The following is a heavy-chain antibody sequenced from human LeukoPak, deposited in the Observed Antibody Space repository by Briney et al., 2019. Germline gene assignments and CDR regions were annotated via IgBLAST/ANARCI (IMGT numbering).Heavy chain of an antibody. J-gene: IGHJ4*02. CDR1: GYTFTGYY. D-gene: IGHD2-15*01. V-gene: IGHV1-2*06. CDR2: INPNSGGT. CDR3: AKGGWVAASPFDY. Sequence: GASVKASCKASGYTFTGYYMHWVRQAPGQGLEWMGRINPNSGGTNYAQKFQGRVTMTRDTSISSAYMELSRLRSDDTAVYYCAKGGWVAASPFDYWGQGTLVTVSS.